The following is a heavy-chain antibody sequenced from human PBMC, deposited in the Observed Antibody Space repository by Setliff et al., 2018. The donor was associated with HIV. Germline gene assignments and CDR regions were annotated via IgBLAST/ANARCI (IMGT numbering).Heavy chain of an antibody. CDR3: ARDTTYEPEYYDSSGYFYGVGPLDY. V-gene: IGHV1-2*02. Sequence: ASVKVSCKASGYTFSAYYIHWVRQAPGQGLEWMGWVNPNSGVTHYAQNFQGRVTMSRDTSISAVSMELRRLRPDDTAMYFCARDTTYEPEYYDSSGYFYGVGPLDYWGQGALVTVSS. J-gene: IGHJ4*02. CDR1: GYTFSAYY. D-gene: IGHD3-22*01. CDR2: VNPNSGVT.